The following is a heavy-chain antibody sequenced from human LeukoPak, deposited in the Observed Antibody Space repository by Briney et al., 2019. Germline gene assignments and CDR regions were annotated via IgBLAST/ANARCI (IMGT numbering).Heavy chain of an antibody. CDR3: AKRTGVYGDYLTDS. CDR2: IRYDGSDE. CDR1: VFTFSSDG. V-gene: IGHV3-30*02. Sequence: GGGLRLSCAASVFTFSSDGMHCGRQPPGKGLEWGAFIRYDGSDELYADFVKGRFSISSDNSKTTLYLQMNSLRAEDTAVYYCAKRTGVYGDYLTDSWGQGSLVTVSS. D-gene: IGHD4-17*01. J-gene: IGHJ4*02.